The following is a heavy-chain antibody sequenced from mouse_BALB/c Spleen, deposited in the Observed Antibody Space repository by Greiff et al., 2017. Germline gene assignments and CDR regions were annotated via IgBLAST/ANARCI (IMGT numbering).Heavy chain of an antibody. Sequence: QVQLQQSGAELARPGASVKLSCKASGYTFTDYYINWVKQRTGQGLEWIGEIYPGSGNTYYNEKFKGKATLTADKSSSTAYMQLSSLTSEDSAVYFCARRYYGQYYFDYWGQGTTLTVSS. V-gene: IGHV1-77*01. D-gene: IGHD1-2*01. CDR1: GYTFTDYY. J-gene: IGHJ2*01. CDR2: IYPGSGNT. CDR3: ARRYYGQYYFDY.